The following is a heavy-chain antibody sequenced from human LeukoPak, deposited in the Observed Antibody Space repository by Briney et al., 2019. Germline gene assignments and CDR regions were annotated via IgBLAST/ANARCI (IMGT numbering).Heavy chain of an antibody. J-gene: IGHJ4*02. CDR1: GFTFRSYE. Sequence: GSLRLSCAASGFTFRSYEMNWVRQAPGMGLEWISYISSSGIAIYYADSVKGRFSISRDNAKNSLFLHMNSLRAEDTAVYYCTRDRPSGNITMIRGVTLDYWGQGTLVTVSS. CDR2: ISSSGIAI. V-gene: IGHV3-48*03. D-gene: IGHD3-10*01. CDR3: TRDRPSGNITMIRGVTLDY.